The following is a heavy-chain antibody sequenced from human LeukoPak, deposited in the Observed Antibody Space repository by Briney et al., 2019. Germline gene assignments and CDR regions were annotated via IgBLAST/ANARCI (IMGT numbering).Heavy chain of an antibody. CDR1: GFTFSNYD. V-gene: IGHV3-23*01. CDR2: ISGSGGST. J-gene: IGHJ3*02. D-gene: IGHD2-15*01. Sequence: GGSLRLSCAASGFTFSNYDMSWVRQAPGKGLEWVSAISGSGGSTYYADSVEGRFTISRDNSKNTLYLQMNSLRAEDTAVYYCAKEYCSGGSCPGAFDIWGQGTMVTVSS. CDR3: AKEYCSGGSCPGAFDI.